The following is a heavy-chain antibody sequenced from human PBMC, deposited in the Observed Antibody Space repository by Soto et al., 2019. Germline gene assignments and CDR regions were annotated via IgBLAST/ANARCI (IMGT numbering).Heavy chain of an antibody. CDR3: VKTPGYYYDSSTYYDV. J-gene: IGHJ4*02. CDR1: GFTFSTYS. V-gene: IGHV3-64D*06. CDR2: ISSDGTT. D-gene: IGHD3-22*01. Sequence: GGSLRLSCSASGFTFSTYSMHWVRQAPGRGLEYVSAISSDGTTYYADSVKGRFTISRDNSKNTLYLRVSSLRAEDTAVYYCVKTPGYYYDSSTYYDVWGQGALVTVSS.